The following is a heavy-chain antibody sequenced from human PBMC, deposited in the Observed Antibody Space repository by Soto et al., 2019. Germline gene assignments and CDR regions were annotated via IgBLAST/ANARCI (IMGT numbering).Heavy chain of an antibody. V-gene: IGHV4-59*08. CDR2: IYDSGNT. J-gene: IGHJ4*02. Sequence: SETLSLTCSISGSSIRSYFWNWIRQTPGKGLEWIGYIYDSGNTNYNPSLKSRVTISIDTSKNQISLRLNSVTAADTAVYYCAKFEYGEFFDYLGEGTLVTVSS. CDR1: GSSIRSYF. CDR3: AKFEYGEFFDY. D-gene: IGHD4-17*01.